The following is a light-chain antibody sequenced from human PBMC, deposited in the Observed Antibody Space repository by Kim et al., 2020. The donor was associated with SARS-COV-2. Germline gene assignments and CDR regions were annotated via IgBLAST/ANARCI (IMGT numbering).Light chain of an antibody. CDR3: QQRQYWPPLT. CDR2: DAS. Sequence: LSPGERATLSCRASQSVNNYLGWYQQKPGQAPRLLIYDASNRATGIPARFSGRGSGTDFTLTITSLEPEDFAVYYCQQRQYWPPLTFGGGTRVEI. V-gene: IGKV3-11*01. CDR1: QSVNNY. J-gene: IGKJ4*01.